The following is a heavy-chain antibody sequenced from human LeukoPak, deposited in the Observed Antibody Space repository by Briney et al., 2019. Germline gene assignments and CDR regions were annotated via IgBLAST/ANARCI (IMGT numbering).Heavy chain of an antibody. D-gene: IGHD3-10*01. CDR3: ARDRGGGLGYYGNGYYFDY. CDR1: GFTFSSYA. CDR2: ISYDGSNK. V-gene: IGHV3-30-3*01. Sequence: GGSLRLSCAASGFTFSSYAMNWVRQAPGKGLEWVAVISYDGSNKYYADSVTGRFTISRDNSKNTLYLQMNSLRAEDTAVYYCARDRGGGLGYYGNGYYFDYWGQGTLVTVSS. J-gene: IGHJ4*02.